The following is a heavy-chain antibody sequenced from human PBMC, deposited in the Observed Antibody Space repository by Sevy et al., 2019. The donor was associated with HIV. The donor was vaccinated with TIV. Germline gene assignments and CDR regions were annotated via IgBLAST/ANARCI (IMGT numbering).Heavy chain of an antibody. Sequence: GGSLRLSCAASGFTVSSNYMSWVRQAPGKGLEWVSVIYSGVSTYYADSVKGRFTISRDNSKNTQYLQMNSLRAEDTAVYYCARVSVYYYDTSGYYTTGNAFDIWGQGTMVTVSS. D-gene: IGHD3-22*01. CDR1: GFTVSSNY. J-gene: IGHJ3*02. CDR2: IYSGVST. CDR3: ARVSVYYYDTSGYYTTGNAFDI. V-gene: IGHV3-53*01.